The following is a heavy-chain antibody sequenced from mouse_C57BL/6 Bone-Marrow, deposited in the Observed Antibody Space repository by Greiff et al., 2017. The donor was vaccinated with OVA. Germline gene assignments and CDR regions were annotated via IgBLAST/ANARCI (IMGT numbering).Heavy chain of an antibody. CDR2: IYPVSGEN. CDR1: GYTFTDHI. Sequence: QVQLKESGAELASPGASVTLSCKASGYTFTDHIMNWVKKRPGQGLEWIGRIYPVSGENNYNQKFMCKGTFSVDRSSSTVYMVLSSLTSEDPAVYYCAGGYAMDYWGQGTSVTVSS. CDR3: AGGYAMDY. V-gene: IGHV1-11*01. J-gene: IGHJ4*01.